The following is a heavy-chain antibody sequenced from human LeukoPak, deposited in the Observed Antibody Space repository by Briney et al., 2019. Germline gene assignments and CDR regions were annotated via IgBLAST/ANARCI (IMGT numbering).Heavy chain of an antibody. J-gene: IGHJ6*02. D-gene: IGHD2-15*01. CDR3: ARDPRVDHSGMDV. Sequence: GGSLTLSYAASGSTVSSNYMNWVRQGPGKGLEWISTIFSDDTTYYADSVKGRFIISRDNFKNTLYLQMSSLRVEDTAVYYCARDPRVDHSGMDVWGQGTTVTVSS. CDR1: GSTVSSNY. CDR2: IFSDDTT. V-gene: IGHV3-66*01.